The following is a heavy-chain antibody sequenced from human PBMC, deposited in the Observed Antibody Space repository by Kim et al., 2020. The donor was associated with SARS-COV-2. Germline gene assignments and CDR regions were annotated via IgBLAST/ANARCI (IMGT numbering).Heavy chain of an antibody. CDR2: IYSGGST. CDR1: GFTVSSNY. V-gene: IGHV3-53*04. D-gene: IGHD3-3*01. CDR3: ARVVTIFGVVITQRYYYMDV. J-gene: IGHJ6*03. Sequence: GGSLRLSCAASGFTVSSNYMSWVRQAPGKGLEWVSVIYSGGSTYYADSVKGRFTISRHNSKNTLYLQMNSLRAEDTAVYYCARVVTIFGVVITQRYYYMDVWGKGTTVTVSS.